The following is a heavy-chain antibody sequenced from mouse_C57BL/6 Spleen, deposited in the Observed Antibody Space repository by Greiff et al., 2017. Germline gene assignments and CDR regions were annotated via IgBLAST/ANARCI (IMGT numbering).Heavy chain of an antibody. CDR3: ARRGDPTVVAPYYFDY. V-gene: IGHV1-81*01. CDR2: IYPRSGNT. J-gene: IGHJ2*01. Sequence: QVQLQQSGAELARPGASVKLSCKASGYTFTSYGISWVKQRTGQGLEWIGEIYPRSGNTYYNEKFKGKATLTADKSSSTAYMELRSLTSEDSAVYFCARRGDPTVVAPYYFDYWGQGTTLTVSS. D-gene: IGHD1-1*01. CDR1: GYTFTSYG.